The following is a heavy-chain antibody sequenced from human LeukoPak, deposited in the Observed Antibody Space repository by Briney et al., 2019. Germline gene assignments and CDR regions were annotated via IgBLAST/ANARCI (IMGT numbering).Heavy chain of an antibody. CDR3: ATGGDRYSSGWSPFDY. J-gene: IGHJ4*02. Sequence: ASLKVSCKASGYTFTGYYMHWVRQAPGQGLEWMGGFDPEDGETIYAQKFRGRVTMTEDTSTNTPYMELSSLRSEDTAVYYGATGGDRYSSGWSPFDYWGQGTLVTVSS. V-gene: IGHV1-24*01. D-gene: IGHD6-19*01. CDR2: FDPEDGET. CDR1: GYTFTGYY.